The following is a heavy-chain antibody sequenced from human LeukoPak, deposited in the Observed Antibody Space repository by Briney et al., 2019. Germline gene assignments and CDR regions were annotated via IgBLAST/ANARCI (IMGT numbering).Heavy chain of an antibody. Sequence: PGGSLRLSCAASGFTVDSNYLSWVRQAPGKGQEWVSTIYTGGNTYYAASVKGRFTISRDFSKNTVFLHMNSLRAEDTAMYYCARGDDSGYYDYFDYWGQGALVTVSS. CDR3: ARGDDSGYYDYFDY. V-gene: IGHV3-53*01. CDR1: GFTVDSNY. D-gene: IGHD3-22*01. CDR2: IYTGGNT. J-gene: IGHJ4*02.